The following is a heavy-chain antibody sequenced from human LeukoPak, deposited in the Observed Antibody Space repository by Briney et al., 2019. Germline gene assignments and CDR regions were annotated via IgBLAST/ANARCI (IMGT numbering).Heavy chain of an antibody. Sequence: GGSLRLSCAASGFTFSTYAMGWVRQAPGKGLEWVSSISGSGDSTSYADSVKGRFTISRDNSENTLYLQMNSLRAEDTAVYYCARGPNPGAEYDSSGYYSEYFDYWGQGTLVTVSS. CDR1: GFTFSTYA. CDR3: ARGPNPGAEYDSSGYYSEYFDY. V-gene: IGHV3-23*01. J-gene: IGHJ4*02. D-gene: IGHD3-22*01. CDR2: ISGSGDST.